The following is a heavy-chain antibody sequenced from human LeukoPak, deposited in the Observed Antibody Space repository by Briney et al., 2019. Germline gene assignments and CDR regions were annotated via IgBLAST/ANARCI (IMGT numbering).Heavy chain of an antibody. CDR3: ARSEVEWLVPRDC. D-gene: IGHD6-19*01. CDR2: MNPNSGNT. CDR1: GYTFTSYD. J-gene: IGHJ4*02. Sequence: ASVKVSCKXSGYTFTSYDINWVQQATGQGLEWMGWMNPNSGNTGYSQKFQGRVTMTRNTSISTAYMELSSLRSEDTAVYYCARSEVEWLVPRDCWGQGTLVTVSS. V-gene: IGHV1-8*01.